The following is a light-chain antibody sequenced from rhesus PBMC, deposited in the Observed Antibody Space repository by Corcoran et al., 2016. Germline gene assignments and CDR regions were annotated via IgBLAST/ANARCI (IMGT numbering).Light chain of an antibody. V-gene: IGLV2S9*01. Sequence: QSALTQPPSVSKSLGQSVTISCTGTSSDIGGYDDVSWYQQHPGTAPRLLIYDVSERPSGVSGRFSGSKSGNTASLTISGLQAEDEADYYGCSYRSGSTYIFGGGTRLTVL. J-gene: IGLJ1*01. CDR2: DVS. CDR3: CSYRSGSTYI. CDR1: SSDIGGYDD.